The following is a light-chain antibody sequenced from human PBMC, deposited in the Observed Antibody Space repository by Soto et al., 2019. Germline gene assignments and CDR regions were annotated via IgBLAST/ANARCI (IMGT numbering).Light chain of an antibody. V-gene: IGKV1-5*01. CDR3: RQDINYPWT. CDR2: DAS. J-gene: IGKJ1*01. Sequence: HLDQSXSTLSSYREEXXXXXXXVSQSISSCLAWYQHKXGKAPKLLIYDASXLESGVPARFRGSGSGTDFTLAISSLQTEDSATYYCRQDINYPWTFGQGPKLDIK. CDR1: QSISSC.